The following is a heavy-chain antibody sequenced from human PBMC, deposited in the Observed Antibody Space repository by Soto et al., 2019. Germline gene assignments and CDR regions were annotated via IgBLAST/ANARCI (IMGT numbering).Heavy chain of an antibody. V-gene: IGHV6-1*01. CDR3: ARASIIVVVPAAKSNWFDP. CDR1: GDSVSSNSAA. CDR2: TYYRSKWYN. J-gene: IGHJ5*02. D-gene: IGHD2-2*01. Sequence: PSQTLSLTCAISGDSVSSNSAAWNCIRQSPSRGLEWLGRTYYRSKWYNDYAVSVKSRITINPDTSKNQFSLQLNSVTPEDTAVYYCARASIIVVVPAAKSNWFDPWGQGTLVTVS.